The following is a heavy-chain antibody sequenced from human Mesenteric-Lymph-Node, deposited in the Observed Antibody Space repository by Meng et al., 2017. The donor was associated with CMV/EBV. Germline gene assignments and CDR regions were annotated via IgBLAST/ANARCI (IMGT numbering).Heavy chain of an antibody. CDR2: ISSSGSTI. Sequence: GGSLRLSCAASGFTFSSYEMNWVRQAPGKGLEWVSYISSSGSTIYYADSVKGRFTISRDNAKNTLYLQMNSLRAEDTAVYYCARYDFWSVDGMDVWGQGTTVTVSS. CDR1: GFTFSSYE. J-gene: IGHJ6*02. D-gene: IGHD3-3*01. CDR3: ARYDFWSVDGMDV. V-gene: IGHV3-48*03.